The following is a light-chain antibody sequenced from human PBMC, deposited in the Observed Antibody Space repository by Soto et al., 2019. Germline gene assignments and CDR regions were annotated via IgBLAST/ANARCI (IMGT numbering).Light chain of an antibody. Sequence: QPVLTQPPSVSGAPGQRVTISCTGSSSNIGAGYDVHWYHQLPGTAPKLLIYANNNRPSGVPDRFSGSKSGTSASLAITGLQAEDEADYYCQSYDSSLSGSRVFGGGTKLTVL. J-gene: IGLJ2*01. CDR1: SSNIGAGYD. CDR3: QSYDSSLSGSRV. CDR2: ANN. V-gene: IGLV1-40*01.